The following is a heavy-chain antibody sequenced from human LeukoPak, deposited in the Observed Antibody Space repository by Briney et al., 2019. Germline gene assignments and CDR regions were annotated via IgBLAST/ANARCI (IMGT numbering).Heavy chain of an antibody. D-gene: IGHD3-22*01. V-gene: IGHV3-33*08. CDR3: ARGYDSTGYYPYFDY. Sequence: GGSLRLSCAASGFTFSSYGMHWVRQAPGKGLEWVAVIWFDGSQKYYADSVKGRFTISRDSSKNTLYVQMSSLRAEDTAVYYCARGYDSTGYYPYFDYWGQGILVTVSS. CDR2: IWFDGSQK. CDR1: GFTFSSYG. J-gene: IGHJ4*02.